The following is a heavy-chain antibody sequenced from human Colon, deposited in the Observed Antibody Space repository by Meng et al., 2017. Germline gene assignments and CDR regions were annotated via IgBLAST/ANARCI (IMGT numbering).Heavy chain of an antibody. D-gene: IGHD1-1*01. CDR2: INIDGSRT. J-gene: IGHJ4*02. V-gene: IGHV3-74*01. CDR3: ALERREKRFDC. Sequence: GGSLRLSCAASGFTFSSYWMHWVRQAPGKGLVWVSRINIDGSRTVYADSVQGRFTISRDNAKNTLYLQMNSLRVEDTAVYCCALERREKRFDCWGQGTLVTVSS. CDR1: GFTFSSYW.